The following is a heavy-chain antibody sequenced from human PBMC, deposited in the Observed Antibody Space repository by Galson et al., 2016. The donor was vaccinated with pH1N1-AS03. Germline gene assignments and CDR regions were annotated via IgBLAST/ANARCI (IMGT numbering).Heavy chain of an antibody. J-gene: IGHJ4*02. CDR3: ARDAGTDYFDH. Sequence: QSGAEVTKPGESLKISCKGPGYSFARYWIGWVRQMPGKGLEWMGVIYPGDSDTRYSPSFQGLVTISVDKTFNTAYLQWGSLEASDTAMYYCARDAGTDYFDHWGQGTLVTVPS. CDR1: GYSFARYW. D-gene: IGHD6-13*01. V-gene: IGHV5-51*01. CDR2: IYPGDSDT.